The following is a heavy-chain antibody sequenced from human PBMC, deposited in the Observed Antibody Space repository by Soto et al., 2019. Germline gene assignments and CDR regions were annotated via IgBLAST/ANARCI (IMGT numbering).Heavy chain of an antibody. CDR3: AKDHLPSTVTTPGY. D-gene: IGHD4-17*01. V-gene: IGHV3-30*18. Sequence: QLVESGGCVVQPGRSLRLSCAASGFTFSTYGMHWVRQAPGKGLEWVAVISYDGSNKYYADSVKGRFTISRDNSKNTLFLQMNSLRAEDTAVYYCAKDHLPSTVTTPGYWGQGTLVTVSS. CDR2: ISYDGSNK. J-gene: IGHJ1*01. CDR1: GFTFSTYG.